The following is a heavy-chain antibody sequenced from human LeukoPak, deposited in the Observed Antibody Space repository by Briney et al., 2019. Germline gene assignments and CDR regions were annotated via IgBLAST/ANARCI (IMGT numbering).Heavy chain of an antibody. J-gene: IGHJ4*02. CDR1: GFTFSSYG. V-gene: IGHV3-30*02. CDR3: AKNYYDRSDYSRGIYY. CDR2: IRYDGNNI. D-gene: IGHD3-22*01. Sequence: GGSLSLSCAASGFTFSSYGMNWVRQAPGKGLEGVAFIRYDGNNIYYADSVKGRFTISRDNSKNTLYLQMNSLRAEDTAVYYCAKNYYDRSDYSRGIYYWGQGTLVTVSS.